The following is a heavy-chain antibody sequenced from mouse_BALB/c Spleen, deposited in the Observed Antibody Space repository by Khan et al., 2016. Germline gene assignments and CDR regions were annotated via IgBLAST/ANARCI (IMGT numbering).Heavy chain of an antibody. CDR1: GFSIIAYG. CDR3: AKDGWGYYAMDY. CDR2: IWGDGST. J-gene: IGHJ4*01. Sequence: VQLQESGPGLVAPSQSLSITCTVSGFSIIAYGVNWVRQPPGKGLEWLGMIWGDGSTDYNSALKSRLNTTKDNSKSRAFLKMNSLQTADTARYYCAKDGWGYYAMDYWGQGTSVTVS. D-gene: IGHD2-2*01. V-gene: IGHV2-6-7*01.